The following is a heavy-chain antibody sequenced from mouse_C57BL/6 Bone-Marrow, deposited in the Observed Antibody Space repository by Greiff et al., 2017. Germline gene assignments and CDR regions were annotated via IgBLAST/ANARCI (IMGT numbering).Heavy chain of an antibody. V-gene: IGHV1-26*01. CDR3: VRKEPNWDVY. CDR2: INPNNGGT. D-gene: IGHD4-1*01. J-gene: IGHJ2*01. CDR1: GYTFTDYY. Sequence: EVQLQQSGPELVKPGASVTISCTASGYTFTDYYMNWVKQSHGKSLEWIGDINPNNGGTSYNQKFKGKATLTVAKSSSTAYMELRSLTSEDSAVYYCVRKEPNWDVYWGQGATLTVSS.